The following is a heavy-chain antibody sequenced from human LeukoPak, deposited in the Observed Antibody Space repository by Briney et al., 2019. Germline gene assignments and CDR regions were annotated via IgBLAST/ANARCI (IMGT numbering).Heavy chain of an antibody. CDR3: ARKGYYDILTGPMNNWFDP. CDR1: GGSISSYY. CDR2: IYYNGST. J-gene: IGHJ5*02. Sequence: SETLSLICTVSGGSISSYYWSWIRQPPGKGLEWIGYIYYNGSTNYNPSLKRLVTISVDTSKNQFYLKLSSVTAADTAVYYCARKGYYDILTGPMNNWFDPWGQGTLVTVSS. V-gene: IGHV4-59*01. D-gene: IGHD3-9*01.